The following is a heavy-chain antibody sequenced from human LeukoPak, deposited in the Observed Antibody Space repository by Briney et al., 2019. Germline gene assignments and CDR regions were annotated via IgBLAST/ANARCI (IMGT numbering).Heavy chain of an antibody. D-gene: IGHD6-19*01. CDR2: ISSSSSYI. CDR3: ARDRTYSSGWGPLVYYMDV. CDR1: GFTFSSYS. Sequence: SGGSLRLSCAASGFTFSSYSMNWVRQAPGKGLEWVSSISSSSSYIYYADSVKGRFTISRDNAKNSLYLQMNSLRAEDTAVYYCARDRTYSSGWGPLVYYMDVWGKGTTVTVSS. V-gene: IGHV3-21*01. J-gene: IGHJ6*03.